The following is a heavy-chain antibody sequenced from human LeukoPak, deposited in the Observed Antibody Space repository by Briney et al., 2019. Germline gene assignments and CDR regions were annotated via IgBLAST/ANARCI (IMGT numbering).Heavy chain of an antibody. CDR3: ARRYFDWFLGAGGSLDI. CDR2: IKQDGSEK. J-gene: IGHJ3*02. D-gene: IGHD3-9*01. CDR1: GFTFSSFA. V-gene: IGHV3-7*01. Sequence: PGGSLRLSCEASGFTFSSFAMTWVRQAPGKGLEWVANIKQDGSEKYYVDSVKGRFTISRDNANDSVYLQMNSLRAEDTAVYYCARRYFDWFLGAGGSLDIWGQGTMVTVSS.